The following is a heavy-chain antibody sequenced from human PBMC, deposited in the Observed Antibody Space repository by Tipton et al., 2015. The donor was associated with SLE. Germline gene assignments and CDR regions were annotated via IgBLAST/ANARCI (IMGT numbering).Heavy chain of an antibody. V-gene: IGHV4-39*07. CDR1: GGSISSSSYY. CDR3: ASYGGSSWGDAFDI. Sequence: TLSLTCTVPGGSISSSSYYWGWIRQPPGKGLEWIGSIYYSGSTYYNPSLKSRVTISVDTSKNQFSLKLSSVTAADTAVYYCASYGGSSWGDAFDIWGQGTMVTVSS. D-gene: IGHD6-13*01. J-gene: IGHJ3*02. CDR2: IYYSGST.